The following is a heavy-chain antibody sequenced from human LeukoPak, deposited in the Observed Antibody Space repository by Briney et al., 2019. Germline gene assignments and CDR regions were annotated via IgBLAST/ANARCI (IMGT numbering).Heavy chain of an antibody. CDR3: ARGPPYYYDSSGYYYFDY. V-gene: IGHV1-69*05. CDR2: IIPIFGTA. CDR1: GGTFSSYA. D-gene: IGHD3-22*01. Sequence: SVKVSCKASGGTFSSYAISCVRQAPGQGLEWMGGIIPIFGTANYAQKFQGRVTITTDESTSTAYMELSSLRSEDTAVYYCARGPPYYYDSSGYYYFDYWGQGTLVTVSS. J-gene: IGHJ4*02.